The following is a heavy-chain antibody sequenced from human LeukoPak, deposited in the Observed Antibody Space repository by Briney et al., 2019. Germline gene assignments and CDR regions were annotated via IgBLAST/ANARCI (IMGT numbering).Heavy chain of an antibody. CDR3: AKARYSSGFYVFDN. D-gene: IGHD6-19*01. CDR2: ISGSGGST. CDR1: GFTFSNYA. J-gene: IGHJ4*02. Sequence: GGSLRLSCAASGFTFSNYAMSWVRRAPGKGLEWVSGISGSGGSTYCADSVKGRFTMSRDNSKNTVYLQMHSLRAEDRAIYYCAKARYSSGFYVFDNWGQGTLVTVSS. V-gene: IGHV3-23*01.